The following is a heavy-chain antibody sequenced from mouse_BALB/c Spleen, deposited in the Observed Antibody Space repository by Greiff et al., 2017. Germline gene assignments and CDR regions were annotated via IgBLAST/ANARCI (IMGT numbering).Heavy chain of an antibody. D-gene: IGHD2-4*01. J-gene: IGHJ4*01. Sequence: VQLQQSGPELVKPGASVKIPCKASGYTFTDYNMDWVKQSHGKSLEWIGDINPNNGGTIYNQKFKGKATLTVDKSSSTAYMELRSLTSEDTAVYYCARVYYDYDAEYYYAMDYWGQGTSVTVSS. CDR2: INPNNGGT. V-gene: IGHV1-18*01. CDR1: GYTFTDYN. CDR3: ARVYYDYDAEYYYAMDY.